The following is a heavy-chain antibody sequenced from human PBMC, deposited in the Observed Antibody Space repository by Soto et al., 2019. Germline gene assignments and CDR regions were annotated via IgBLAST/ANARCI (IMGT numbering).Heavy chain of an antibody. CDR2: MNPNSGNT. D-gene: IGHD2-15*01. V-gene: IGHV1-8*01. Sequence: GASVKVSCKASGYTFTSYDINWVRQATGQGLEWMGWMNPNSGNTGYAQKFQGRVTMTRYTSISTAYMELSSLRSEDTAVYYCARGRCSGGSCYSRFSWFDPWGQGTLVTVSS. CDR1: GYTFTSYD. J-gene: IGHJ5*02. CDR3: ARGRCSGGSCYSRFSWFDP.